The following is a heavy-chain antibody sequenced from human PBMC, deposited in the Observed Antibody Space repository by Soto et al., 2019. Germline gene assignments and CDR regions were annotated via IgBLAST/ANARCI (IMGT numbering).Heavy chain of an antibody. CDR2: IKQDGSEK. CDR3: ARDKGDEWLIYGMDV. J-gene: IGHJ6*02. D-gene: IGHD3-9*01. Sequence: GGSLRLSCAASGFTLSSYWMSWVRQAPGKGLEWVANIKQDGSEKYYVDSVKGRFTISRDNAKNSLYLQMNSLRAEDTAVYYCARDKGDEWLIYGMDVWGQGTTVTVSS. V-gene: IGHV3-7*01. CDR1: GFTLSSYW.